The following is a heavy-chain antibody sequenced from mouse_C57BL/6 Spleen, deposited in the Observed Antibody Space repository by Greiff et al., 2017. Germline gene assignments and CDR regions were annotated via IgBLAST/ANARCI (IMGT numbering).Heavy chain of an antibody. Sequence: VHLVESGAELARPGASVKLSCKASGYTFTSYGISWVKQRTGQGLEWIGEIYPRSGNTYYNEKFKGKATLTADKSSSTAYMELRSLTSEDSAVYFCAREGDDYDAMDYWGQGTSVTVSS. J-gene: IGHJ4*01. CDR1: GYTFTSYG. V-gene: IGHV1-81*01. CDR2: IYPRSGNT. CDR3: AREGDDYDAMDY.